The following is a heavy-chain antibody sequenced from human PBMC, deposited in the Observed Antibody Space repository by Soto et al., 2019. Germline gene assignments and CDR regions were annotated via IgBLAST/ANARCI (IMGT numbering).Heavy chain of an antibody. Sequence: QVQLVQSGPEVKKTGTSVKVSCKASGGTFSSRAISWVRQAPGQGLEWMGGIIPVFGRVNYAEKFQDRVTITADESTGTVDMELGSLRSEDTALYYCANSRGGTFLGYHGMDIWGQGTTFSVSS. J-gene: IGHJ6*02. CDR1: GGTFSSRA. CDR2: IIPVFGRV. D-gene: IGHD3-16*01. CDR3: ANSRGGTFLGYHGMDI. V-gene: IGHV1-69*01.